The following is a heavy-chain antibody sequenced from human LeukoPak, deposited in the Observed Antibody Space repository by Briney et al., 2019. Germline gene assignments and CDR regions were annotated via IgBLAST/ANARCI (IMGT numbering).Heavy chain of an antibody. V-gene: IGHV4-31*03. CDR2: IYYSGST. CDR3: VRGLWYSGMDL. J-gene: IGHJ6*02. D-gene: IGHD3-16*01. Sequence: SETLSLTCTVSGGSISSGGYYWSWIRQHPGKGLEWIGYIYYSGSTYYNPSLKSRVTISVDTSKNQFSLKLSSVTAADTAVYYSVRGLWYSGMDLWGQGTTVTVSS. CDR1: GGSISSGGYY.